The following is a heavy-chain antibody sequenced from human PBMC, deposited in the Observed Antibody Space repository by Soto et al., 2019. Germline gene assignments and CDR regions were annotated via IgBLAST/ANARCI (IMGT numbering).Heavy chain of an antibody. CDR3: ATSEEEVTRFYYYYYMDV. D-gene: IGHD5-18*01. Sequence: GGSLRLSCAASGFTVSSNYMSWVRQAPGKGLVWVSVIYSGGSTYYADSVKGRFTISRDNSKNTLYLQMNSLRAEDTAVYYCATSEEEVTRFYYYYYMDVWGKGTTVNVSS. V-gene: IGHV3-66*01. CDR1: GFTVSSNY. J-gene: IGHJ6*03. CDR2: IYSGGST.